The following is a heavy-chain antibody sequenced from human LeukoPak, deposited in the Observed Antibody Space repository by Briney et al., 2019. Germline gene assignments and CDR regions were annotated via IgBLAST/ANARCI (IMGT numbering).Heavy chain of an antibody. D-gene: IGHD6-19*01. CDR1: GFTFSSYG. CDR3: AKDPSGWGGLFNY. V-gene: IGHV3-30*18. J-gene: IGHJ4*02. CDR2: ISYDGSNK. Sequence: GRSLRLSCAASGFTFSSYGMHWVRQAPGKGLEWVAVISYDGSNKYYADSVKGRFTISRDNSKNTLYLQMNSLRAEDTAVYYCAKDPSGWGGLFNYWGQGTLVTVSS.